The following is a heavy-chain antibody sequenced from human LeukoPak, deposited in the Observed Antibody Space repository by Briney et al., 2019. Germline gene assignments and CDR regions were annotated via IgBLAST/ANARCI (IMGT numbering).Heavy chain of an antibody. J-gene: IGHJ3*02. CDR2: ISWDGGST. Sequence: PGGSLRLSCAASGFTFDDYTMHWVRQAPGKGLEWVSLISWDGGSTYYADSVKGRFTISRDNAKNSLYLQMNSLRDEDTAVYYCARTGIGVGGAFDIWGQGTMVTVSS. CDR1: GFTFDDYT. D-gene: IGHD2-21*01. V-gene: IGHV3-43*01. CDR3: ARTGIGVGGAFDI.